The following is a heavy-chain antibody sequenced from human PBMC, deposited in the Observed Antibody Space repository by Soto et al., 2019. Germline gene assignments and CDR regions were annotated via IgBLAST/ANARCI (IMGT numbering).Heavy chain of an antibody. CDR3: ATPSIAAAAVPY. V-gene: IGHV4-39*01. D-gene: IGHD6-13*01. CDR1: GFSISSSSYY. J-gene: IGHJ4*02. Sequence: SETLSLTCTFSGFSISSSSYYWGWIRQPPGKGLEWIGSIYYSGSTYYNPSLKSRVTISVDTSKNQFSLKLSSVTAADTAVYYCATPSIAAAAVPYWGQGTLVTVSS. CDR2: IYYSGST.